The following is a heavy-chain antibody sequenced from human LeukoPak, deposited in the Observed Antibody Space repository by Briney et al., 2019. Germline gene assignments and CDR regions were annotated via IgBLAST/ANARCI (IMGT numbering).Heavy chain of an antibody. CDR2: INPNSSGT. Sequence: ASVKVSCKASGYTFTNYYMHWVRQAPGQGLEWMEWINPNSSGTLYAQKFQGRVTVTRDTAISTAYMELSSLRSEDTAVYYCATRGYRTLLDYWGQGTLVTVSS. D-gene: IGHD5-12*01. CDR3: ATRGYRTLLDY. V-gene: IGHV1-2*02. CDR1: GYTFTNYY. J-gene: IGHJ4*02.